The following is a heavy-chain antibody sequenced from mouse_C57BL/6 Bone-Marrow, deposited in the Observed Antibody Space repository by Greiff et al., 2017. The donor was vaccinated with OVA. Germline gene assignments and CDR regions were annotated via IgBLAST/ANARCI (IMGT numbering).Heavy chain of an antibody. CDR2: ISYDGSN. Sequence: EVKLMESGPGLVKPSQSLSLTCSVTGYSITSGYYWNWIRQFPGNKLECMGYISYDGSNNYNPSLKNRISITRDTSKNQFFLKLNSVTTEDTATYYCARDYYGSSSLWFAYWGQGTLVTVSA. D-gene: IGHD1-1*01. CDR3: ARDYYGSSSLWFAY. V-gene: IGHV3-6*01. J-gene: IGHJ3*01. CDR1: GYSITSGYY.